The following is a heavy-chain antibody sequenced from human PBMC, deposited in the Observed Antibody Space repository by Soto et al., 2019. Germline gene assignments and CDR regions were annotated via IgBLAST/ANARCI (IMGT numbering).Heavy chain of an antibody. CDR2: IYWNDDK. CDR3: AHGPVGFYFVSGMMDYFDY. CDR1: GFSLSTSGVG. Sequence: QITLQESGPTLVKPTQTLTLTCTFSGFSLSTSGVGVGWIRQPPGKALEWLALIYWNDDKRYSPSLNSRLTITKDTSKNQVVVTMTNMDTVDTATYYCAHGPVGFYFVSGMMDYFDYWGQGTLVTVSS. J-gene: IGHJ4*02. V-gene: IGHV2-5*01. D-gene: IGHD3-10*01.